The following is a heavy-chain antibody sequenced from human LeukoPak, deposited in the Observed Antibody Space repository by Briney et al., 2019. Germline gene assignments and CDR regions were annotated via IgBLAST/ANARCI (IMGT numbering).Heavy chain of an antibody. CDR2: ISGSGGGT. J-gene: IGHJ4*02. CDR3: AKGEGNPFDY. CDR1: GFMLSDYW. Sequence: GGSLRLSCAASGFMLSDYWMSWVRQGPGKGPEWVSSISGSGGGTYFADSVEGRFTISRDNANNTLFLQMNSLRVEDTAVYYCAKGEGNPFDYWGQGTLVTVSS. V-gene: IGHV3-23*01. D-gene: IGHD1-26*01.